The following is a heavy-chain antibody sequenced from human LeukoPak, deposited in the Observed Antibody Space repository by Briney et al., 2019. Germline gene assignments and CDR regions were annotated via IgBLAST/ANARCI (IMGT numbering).Heavy chain of an antibody. CDR3: AKVLQFYFYGMDV. Sequence: PGGSLRLSCAASGFIFKTYAMHWVRQAPGKGLEWVTMIWYDGSNKYYGDSVKGRFTISRDNSKNTVYLQMNSLRVEDTAVYYCAKVLQFYFYGMDVWGQGTTVTVSS. J-gene: IGHJ6*02. D-gene: IGHD5-24*01. CDR1: GFIFKTYA. V-gene: IGHV3-33*06. CDR2: IWYDGSNK.